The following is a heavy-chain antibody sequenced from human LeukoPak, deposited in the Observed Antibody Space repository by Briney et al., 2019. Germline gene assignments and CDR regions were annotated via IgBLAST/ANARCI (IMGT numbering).Heavy chain of an antibody. CDR2: ISGSGGST. CDR1: GFTFSSYA. J-gene: IGHJ4*02. D-gene: IGHD3-3*01. CDR3: AKKDFGVVITSRP. V-gene: IGHV3-23*01. Sequence: SGGSLRLSCAASGFTFSSYAMSWVRQAPGKGLEWVSAISGSGGSTYYADSVKGRFTISRDNSKNTLYPQMNSLRAEDTAVYYCAKKDFGVVITSRPGGQGTLVTVSS.